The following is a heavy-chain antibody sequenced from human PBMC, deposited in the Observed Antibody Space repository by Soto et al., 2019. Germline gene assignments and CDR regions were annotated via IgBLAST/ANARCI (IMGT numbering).Heavy chain of an antibody. D-gene: IGHD2-2*01. V-gene: IGHV1-18*04. J-gene: IGHJ5*02. CDR2: ISAYNGNT. CDR1: GYTFTSYG. CDR3: ARDDPYCSSTSCSGWFDP. Sequence: ASVKVSCKASGYTFTSYGISWVRQAPGQGLEWMGWISAYNGNTNYAQKLQGRATMTTDTSTSTAYMELRSLRSDDTAVYYCARDDPYCSSTSCSGWFDPWGQGTLVTVSS.